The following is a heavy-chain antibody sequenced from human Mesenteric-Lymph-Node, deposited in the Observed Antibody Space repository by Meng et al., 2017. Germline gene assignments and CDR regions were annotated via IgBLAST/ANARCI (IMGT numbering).Heavy chain of an antibody. J-gene: IGHJ5*02. D-gene: IGHD3-16*01. CDR3: TKDRGWAYEDYLGAGMAT. V-gene: IGHV1-18*01. CDR1: GYTFSSYG. Sequence: ASVKVSCKASGYTFSSYGISWVRQAPGQGLEWMGWISVHNGNTKYADNLQGRVTMTTDTSTSTAYMELRSLRSDDTAVYFCTKDRGWAYEDYLGAGMATWGQGTLVTVSS. CDR2: ISVHNGNT.